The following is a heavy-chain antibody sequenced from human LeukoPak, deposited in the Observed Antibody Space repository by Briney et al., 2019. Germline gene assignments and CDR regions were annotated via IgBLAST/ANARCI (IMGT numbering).Heavy chain of an antibody. D-gene: IGHD6-13*01. Sequence: GGSLRLSCAASGFTFSTYAMSWARQAPGKGLEWVSAISGSGRSTYYTDSVKGRFTISRDNSKNTLYLQMNSLRAEDTAVYYCAKPAPGYSSSWYFGFGYWGQGTLATVSS. V-gene: IGHV3-23*01. CDR2: ISGSGRST. CDR1: GFTFSTYA. J-gene: IGHJ4*02. CDR3: AKPAPGYSSSWYFGFGY.